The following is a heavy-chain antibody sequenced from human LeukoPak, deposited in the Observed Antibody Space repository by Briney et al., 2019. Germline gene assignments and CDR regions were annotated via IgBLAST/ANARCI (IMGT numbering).Heavy chain of an antibody. CDR3: QGGYYDSSGYRDY. J-gene: IGHJ4*02. Sequence: SVKVSCTASGFTFTSSAVQWVRQARGQRLEWIGWIVVGSGNTNYAQKFQERVTITRDMSTSTAYMELSSLRSEDTAVYYCQGGYYDSSGYRDYWGQGTLVTVSS. D-gene: IGHD3-22*01. CDR1: GFTFTSSA. CDR2: IVVGSGNT. V-gene: IGHV1-58*01.